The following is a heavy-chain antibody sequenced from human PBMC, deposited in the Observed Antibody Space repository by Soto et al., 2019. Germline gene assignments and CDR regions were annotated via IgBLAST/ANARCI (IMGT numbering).Heavy chain of an antibody. J-gene: IGHJ5*02. CDR3: ARAAPNNYDFWRGHNWFDP. CDR2: INPNSGGT. V-gene: IGHV1-2*02. CDR1: GYTFTGYY. D-gene: IGHD3-3*01. Sequence: ASVKVSCKASGYTFTGYYMHWVRQAPGQGLEWMGWINPNSGGTNYAQKFQGRVTMTRDTSISTAYMELSRLRSDDTAVYYCARAAPNNYDFWRGHNWFDPWGQGTLVTVS.